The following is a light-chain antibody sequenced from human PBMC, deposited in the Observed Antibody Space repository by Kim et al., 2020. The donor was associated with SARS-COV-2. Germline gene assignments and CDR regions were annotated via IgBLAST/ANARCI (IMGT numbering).Light chain of an antibody. CDR2: RDN. J-gene: IGLJ3*02. CDR3: SAWDSSLSAWV. Sequence: PTATLTCTGNNKNVGNQGAAWLQQHQAHPPKRLSYRDNNRPSGISERLSASRSGNTASLTITGLQPEDETDYYCSAWDSSLSAWVFGGGTQLTVL. V-gene: IGLV10-54*01. CDR1: NKNVGNQG.